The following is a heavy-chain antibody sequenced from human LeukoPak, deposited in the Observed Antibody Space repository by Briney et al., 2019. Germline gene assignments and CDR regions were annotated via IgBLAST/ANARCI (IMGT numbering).Heavy chain of an antibody. J-gene: IGHJ4*02. V-gene: IGHV4-4*07. CDR2: MYTSGST. D-gene: IGHD6-19*01. CDR1: GDSMSTYY. CDR3: ARAETGYSSGWYRGFDY. Sequence: SSETLSLTCTVSGDSMSTYYWSWIRQPAREGLEWIGRMYTSGSTNYNPSLKSRVTMSLDLSKNQFSLKLSSVTAADTAVYYCARAETGYSSGWYRGFDYWGQGTLVTVSS.